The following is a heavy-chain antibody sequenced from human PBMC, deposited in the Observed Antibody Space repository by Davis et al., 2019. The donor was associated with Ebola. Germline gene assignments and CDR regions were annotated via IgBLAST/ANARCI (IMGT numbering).Heavy chain of an antibody. Sequence: GESLKISCAASGFIFSSYTMNWVRQAPGKGLEWVSSISVSSGYIYYEDSVKGRFTISRDNAKNSLFLQMNSLRADDTAVYYCASRDTAMAALDYWGQGTLVTVSS. CDR2: ISVSSGYI. CDR3: ASRDTAMAALDY. J-gene: IGHJ4*02. CDR1: GFIFSSYT. D-gene: IGHD5-18*01. V-gene: IGHV3-21*01.